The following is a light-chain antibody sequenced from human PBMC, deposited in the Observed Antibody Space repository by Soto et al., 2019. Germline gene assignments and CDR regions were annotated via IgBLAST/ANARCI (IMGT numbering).Light chain of an antibody. V-gene: IGKV3-11*01. CDR1: QSVSSY. CDR2: DAS. Sequence: EIVLTQSPATLSLSPGERATLSCRASQSVSSYLAWYQQKPGQAPRLLIYDASNRATGIPARFSGSGSGTDFTLPISSLEPEDVAVYYCHQRSHWPPTFGPGTKVDIK. CDR3: HQRSHWPPT. J-gene: IGKJ3*01.